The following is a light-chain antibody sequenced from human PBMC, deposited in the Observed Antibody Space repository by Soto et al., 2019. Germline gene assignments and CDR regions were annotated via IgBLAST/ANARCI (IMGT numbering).Light chain of an antibody. Sequence: DTQMTQSPSTLSASVGDRVTIACRTSQSIIRWLAWYQQKPGKAPKLLIYKASILESGVPSRFSGTGSGTEFTLTISSLQPDDFATYYCQQYFDSSTFGQGTKVEIK. CDR3: QQYFDSST. V-gene: IGKV1-5*03. J-gene: IGKJ1*01. CDR1: QSIIRW. CDR2: KAS.